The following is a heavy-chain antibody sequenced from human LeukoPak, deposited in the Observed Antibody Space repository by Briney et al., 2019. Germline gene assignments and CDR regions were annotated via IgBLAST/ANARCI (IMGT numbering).Heavy chain of an antibody. CDR2: IYYSGST. Sequence: SETLSLTCTVSGGSISSYYWSWIRQHPGKGLEWIGYIYYSGSTYYNPSLKSRVTISVDTSKNQFSLKLSSVTAADTAVYYCARDHDYGGNSGSYGMDVWGQGTTVTVSS. J-gene: IGHJ6*02. CDR3: ARDHDYGGNSGSYGMDV. D-gene: IGHD4-23*01. V-gene: IGHV4-59*06. CDR1: GGSISSYY.